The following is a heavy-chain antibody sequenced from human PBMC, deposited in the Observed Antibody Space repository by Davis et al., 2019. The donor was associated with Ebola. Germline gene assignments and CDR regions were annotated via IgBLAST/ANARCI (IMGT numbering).Heavy chain of an antibody. V-gene: IGHV3-33*01. CDR1: GFTFSSYG. D-gene: IGHD6-19*01. CDR3: ARGYSSGWSVDY. Sequence: PGGSLRLSCAASGFTFSSYGMHWVRQAPGKGLEWVAVIWYDGSNKYYPGSVKGRFTISRENAKNSLYLQMNSLRAGDTAVYYCARGYSSGWSVDYWGQGTLVTVSS. CDR2: IWYDGSNK. J-gene: IGHJ4*02.